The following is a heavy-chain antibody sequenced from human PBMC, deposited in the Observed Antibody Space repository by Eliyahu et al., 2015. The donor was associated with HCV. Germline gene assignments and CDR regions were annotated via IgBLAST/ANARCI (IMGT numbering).Heavy chain of an antibody. CDR2: ISSSGGST. D-gene: IGHD6-13*01. Sequence: EVHLLESGGGLVQPGGSLRLSCAASGFTFSSYAMSWVRQAPXKGLEWVSTISSSGGSTYYADPVKGRFTISRDNSKNTXYLQMNSLRAEDTAVYYCAKGRVSDYFDYWGQGTLVTVSS. J-gene: IGHJ4*02. V-gene: IGHV3-23*01. CDR3: AKGRVSDYFDY. CDR1: GFTFSSYA.